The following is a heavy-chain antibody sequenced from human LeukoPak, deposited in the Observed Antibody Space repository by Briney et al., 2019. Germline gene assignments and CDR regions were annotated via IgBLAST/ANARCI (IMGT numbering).Heavy chain of an antibody. D-gene: IGHD3-22*01. J-gene: IGHJ4*02. Sequence: SETLSLTCTVSGYSISSGYYWSWIRQPAGKGLEWIGRIYTSGSTNYNPSLKSRVTMPVDTSKNQFSLKLSSVTAADTAVYYCAREPRSGYYPFDYWGQGTLVTVSS. CDR2: IYTSGST. CDR1: GYSISSGYY. CDR3: AREPRSGYYPFDY. V-gene: IGHV4-4*07.